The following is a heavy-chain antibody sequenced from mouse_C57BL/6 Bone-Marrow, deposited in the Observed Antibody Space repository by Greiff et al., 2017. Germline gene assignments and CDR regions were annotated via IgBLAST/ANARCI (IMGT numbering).Heavy chain of an antibody. Sequence: VQLQQSGPELVKPGASVKLSCKASGYTFTSYDIHWVKQRPGQGLEWIGWIYPRDGSTKYNEKFKGKATLTVDSSSSPANMELHILTSEDSAVYFGARVEFDGSSGDWDVYVWGTGTTVTVAS. V-gene: IGHV1-85*01. CDR2: IYPRDGST. CDR3: ARVEFDGSSGDWDVYV. J-gene: IGHJ1*03. CDR1: GYTFTSYD. D-gene: IGHD1-1*01.